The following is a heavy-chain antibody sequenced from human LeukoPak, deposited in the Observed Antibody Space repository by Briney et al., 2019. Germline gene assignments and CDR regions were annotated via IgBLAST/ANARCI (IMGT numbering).Heavy chain of an antibody. Sequence: GWSMTLSCPPSVFTFSTYAMSWLRQAPWKALEWVSAISGSVGNTYYPDSVKGRFTISRDNSKNTMYLQMKSLRAEDTAVYYCAKSEGSYPCAGPFDYWGQGTLVTVSS. CDR2: ISGSVGNT. CDR3: AKSEGSYPCAGPFDY. V-gene: IGHV3-23*01. D-gene: IGHD3-16*02. CDR1: VFTFSTYA. J-gene: IGHJ4*02.